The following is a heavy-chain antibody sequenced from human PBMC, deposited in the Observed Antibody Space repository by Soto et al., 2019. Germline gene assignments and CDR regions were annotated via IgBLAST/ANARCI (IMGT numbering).Heavy chain of an antibody. CDR3: ATQRGPDILTDDIDY. CDR1: GGTFSSYA. D-gene: IGHD3-9*01. Sequence: QVQLVQSGAEVKKPGSSVKVSCKASGGTFSSYAISWVRQAPGQGLEWMGGIIPIFGTANYAQKFQGRVTITADESTSTAYRERGSLRSEDTAVYYCATQRGPDILTDDIDYWGQGTLVTVSS. J-gene: IGHJ4*02. V-gene: IGHV1-69*12. CDR2: IIPIFGTA.